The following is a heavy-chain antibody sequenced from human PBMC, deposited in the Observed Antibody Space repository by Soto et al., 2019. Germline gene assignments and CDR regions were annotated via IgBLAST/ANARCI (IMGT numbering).Heavy chain of an antibody. J-gene: IGHJ6*02. Sequence: GGSLRLSCAASGFTFSSYAMSWVRQAPGKGLEWVSAISGSGGSTYYADSVKGRFTISRDNSKNTLYLQMNSLRAEDTAVYYCAKVAYCGGDCYYGYYYGMDVWGQGTTVTVSS. CDR1: GFTFSSYA. D-gene: IGHD2-21*02. CDR2: ISGSGGST. V-gene: IGHV3-23*01. CDR3: AKVAYCGGDCYYGYYYGMDV.